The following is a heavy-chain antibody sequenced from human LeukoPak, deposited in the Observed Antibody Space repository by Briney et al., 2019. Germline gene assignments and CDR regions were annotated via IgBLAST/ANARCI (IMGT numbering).Heavy chain of an antibody. CDR3: AKDRWLVRGFDP. J-gene: IGHJ5*02. D-gene: IGHD6-19*01. CDR1: GFTFSSYA. Sequence: AGGSLRLSCAASGFTFSSYAMSWVRQAPGKGLEWVSAISGSGGSTYYADSVKGRFTISRDNSKNTLYLQMNSLRAEDTAVYYCAKDRWLVRGFDPWGQGTLVTVSS. V-gene: IGHV3-23*01. CDR2: ISGSGGST.